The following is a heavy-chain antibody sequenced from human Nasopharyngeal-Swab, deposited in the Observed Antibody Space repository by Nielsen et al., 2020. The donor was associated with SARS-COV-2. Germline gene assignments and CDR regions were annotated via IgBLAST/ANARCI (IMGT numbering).Heavy chain of an antibody. V-gene: IGHV7-4-1*02. D-gene: IGHD3-3*01. CDR3: ARDHRTTIFGVVIIQGYYGMDV. J-gene: IGHJ6*02. Sequence: WVRQAPGQGLEWMGWINTNTGNPMYAQGFTGRFVFSLDTSVSTAYLQISSLKAEDTAVYYCARDHRTTIFGVVIIQGYYGMDVWGQGTAVTVSS. CDR2: INTNTGNP.